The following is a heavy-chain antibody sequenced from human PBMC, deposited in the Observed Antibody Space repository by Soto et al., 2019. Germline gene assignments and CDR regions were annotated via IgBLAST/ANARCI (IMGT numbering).Heavy chain of an antibody. CDR1: VGSVSDYF. CDR2: FYINGNT. Sequence: LSLTFTVSVGSVSDYFWNWIRQPAGKGLEWIGRFYINGNTNYNPSLKSRVTLSVDTSQNQFSLKLTSVTAADTAVYYCAREFYSGSGTYYAPFDSWGQPMLMTVYS. CDR3: AREFYSGSGTYYAPFDS. V-gene: IGHV4-4*07. D-gene: IGHD3-10*01. J-gene: IGHJ4*02.